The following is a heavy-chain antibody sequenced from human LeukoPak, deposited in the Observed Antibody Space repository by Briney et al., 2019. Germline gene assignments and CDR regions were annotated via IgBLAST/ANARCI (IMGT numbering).Heavy chain of an antibody. Sequence: ASVKVSCKASGYTFTGYYMHWVRQAPGQGLEWMGWINPNSGGTNYAQKFQGRVTMTRDTSISTAYMELSRLRSDDTAVYYCAGSLGYCTSNVCYLKYWGEGTLVTVSS. J-gene: IGHJ4*02. D-gene: IGHD2-8*01. CDR1: GYTFTGYY. CDR3: AGSLGYCTSNVCYLKY. CDR2: INPNSGGT. V-gene: IGHV1-2*02.